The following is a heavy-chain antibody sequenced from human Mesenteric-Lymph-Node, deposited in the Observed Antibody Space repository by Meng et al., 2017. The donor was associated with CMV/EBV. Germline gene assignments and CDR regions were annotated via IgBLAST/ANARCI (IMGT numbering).Heavy chain of an antibody. CDR3: ARDSDYYGSGSYPNWFDP. CDR2: INPNSGGT. J-gene: IGHJ5*02. Sequence: YTFTGYYMHWVRQAPGQGLEWMGRINPNSGGTNYAQKFQGRVTMTRDTSISTAYMELSRLRSDDTAVYYCARDSDYYGSGSYPNWFDPWGQGTLVTVSS. D-gene: IGHD3-10*01. V-gene: IGHV1-2*06. CDR1: YTFTGYY.